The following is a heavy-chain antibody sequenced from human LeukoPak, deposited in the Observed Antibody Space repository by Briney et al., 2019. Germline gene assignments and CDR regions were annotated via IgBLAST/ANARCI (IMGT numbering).Heavy chain of an antibody. J-gene: IGHJ4*02. Sequence: PSETLSLTCAVYGGSFSGYYWSWIRQPPGKGLEWIGEINHSVSTNYNPSLKSRDTISVDTSKNQFSLKLSSVTAADTAVYYCARGYISSSWYVYWGQGTLVTVSS. V-gene: IGHV4-34*01. CDR2: INHSVST. CDR1: GGSFSGYY. D-gene: IGHD6-13*01. CDR3: ARGYISSSWYVY.